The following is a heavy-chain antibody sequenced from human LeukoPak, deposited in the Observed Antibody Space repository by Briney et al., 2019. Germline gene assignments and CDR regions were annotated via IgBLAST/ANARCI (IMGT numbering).Heavy chain of an antibody. J-gene: IGHJ5*02. CDR2: IYPGDSDT. Sequence: GESLKISCKGSGYSFTSYWIGWVRQMPGKGLEWMGIIYPGDSDTRYNPSFQGQVTISADKSISTAYLQWSSLKASDTAMYYCARSIVVVPAATYNWFDPWGQGTLVTVSS. D-gene: IGHD2-2*01. CDR3: ARSIVVVPAATYNWFDP. V-gene: IGHV5-51*01. CDR1: GYSFTSYW.